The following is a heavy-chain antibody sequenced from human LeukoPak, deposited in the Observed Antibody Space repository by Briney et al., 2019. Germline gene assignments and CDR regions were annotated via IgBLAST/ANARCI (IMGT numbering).Heavy chain of an antibody. CDR1: GYAFIGYY. V-gene: IGHV1-2*02. J-gene: IGHJ4*02. Sequence: ASVKVSCKASGYAFIGYYMHWVRQAPGQGLEWMGWINPNTGGTNYAHNYQGRVTVTRDTSIYTAYMELSRLRPDDSAVYYCARGSDTSGWSRPYYFDYWGQGTLVTVSS. D-gene: IGHD6-19*01. CDR2: INPNTGGT. CDR3: ARGSDTSGWSRPYYFDY.